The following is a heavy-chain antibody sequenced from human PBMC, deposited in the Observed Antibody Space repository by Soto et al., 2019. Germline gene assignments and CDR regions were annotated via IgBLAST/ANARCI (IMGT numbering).Heavy chain of an antibody. CDR3: AASDYSNYAWYYFDY. Sequence: GESLKISCKGSGYSFTSYWIGWVRQMPGKGLEWMGIIYPGDSDTRYSPSFQGQVTISADKSISTAYLQWSSLKASDTAMYYCAASDYSNYAWYYFDYWGQGTLVTVSS. CDR1: GYSFTSYW. CDR2: IYPGDSDT. V-gene: IGHV5-51*01. J-gene: IGHJ4*02. D-gene: IGHD4-4*01.